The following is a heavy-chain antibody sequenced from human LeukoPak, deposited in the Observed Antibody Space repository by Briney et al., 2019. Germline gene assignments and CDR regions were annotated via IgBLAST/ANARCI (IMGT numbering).Heavy chain of an antibody. D-gene: IGHD2-15*01. V-gene: IGHV3-30*18. CDR1: GFTFSSYG. Sequence: PGGSLRLSCAASGFTFSSYGMHWVRQAPGKGLEWVAVISYDGSNKYYADSVKGRFTISRDNSKNTLYLQMNSLRAEDTAVYYCAKDTGGRSGSCLYYWGQGTLSPSPQ. CDR3: AKDTGGRSGSCLYY. CDR2: ISYDGSNK. J-gene: IGHJ4*02.